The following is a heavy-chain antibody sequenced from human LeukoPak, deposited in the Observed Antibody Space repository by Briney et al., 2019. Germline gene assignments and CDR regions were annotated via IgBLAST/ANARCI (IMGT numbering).Heavy chain of an antibody. CDR2: INHSGST. J-gene: IGHJ5*02. V-gene: IGHV4-34*01. Sequence: SETLSLTCAVYGGSFSGYYWSWIRQPPGKGLEWIGEINHSGSTNYNPSLKSRVTKSVDTSKNQFSLKLSSVTAADTAVYYCARGSRTYYDFWSGYYQNWFDPWGQGTLVTVSS. CDR1: GGSFSGYY. CDR3: ARGSRTYYDFWSGYYQNWFDP. D-gene: IGHD3-3*01.